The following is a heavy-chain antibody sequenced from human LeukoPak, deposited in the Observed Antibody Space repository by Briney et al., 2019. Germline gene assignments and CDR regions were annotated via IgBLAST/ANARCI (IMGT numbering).Heavy chain of an antibody. CDR3: AHSPYSSSWSDYFDY. Sequence: SGPTLVKPTQTLTLTCTFSGFSLSTTGVGVGWIRQPPGKALEWLAVNYWNDDKRYSPSLKSRLTITKDTSKNQVVLTMTNMDPVDTATYYCAHSPYSSSWSDYFDYWGQGTLVTVSS. J-gene: IGHJ4*02. CDR2: NYWNDDK. CDR1: GFSLSTTGVG. D-gene: IGHD6-13*01. V-gene: IGHV2-5*01.